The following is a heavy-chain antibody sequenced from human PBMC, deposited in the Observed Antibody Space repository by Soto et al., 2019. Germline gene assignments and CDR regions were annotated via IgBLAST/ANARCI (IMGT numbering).Heavy chain of an antibody. Sequence: KTSETLSLTCTVSCGSVTNSSYYWGWIRQSPGKGLEWIGSVYYSGRSYSKSSVKSRVTISVDTSKNRFSLSLNSVTASDTAVYFCVSQRTTVPTQAYFDYWGPGALVTVSS. CDR3: VSQRTTVPTQAYFDY. D-gene: IGHD4-17*01. J-gene: IGHJ4*02. CDR2: VYYSGRS. V-gene: IGHV4-39*01. CDR1: CGSVTNSSYY.